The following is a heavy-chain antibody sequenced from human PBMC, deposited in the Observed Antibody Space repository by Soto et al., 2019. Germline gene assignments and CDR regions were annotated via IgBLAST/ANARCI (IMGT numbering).Heavy chain of an antibody. CDR2: ISGSGGST. CDR3: AKVLSGAPAGYYFYYGTDV. J-gene: IGHJ6*02. Sequence: EVQLLESGGGLVQPGGSLRLSCAASGLTFSSDAMSWVRQAPGKGLEWVSAISGSGGSTYYADSVKGRFTISRDNSMNTLYLQMNSLRAEDTAVYYCAKVLSGAPAGYYFYYGTDVWGQGTTVTVSS. CDR1: GLTFSSDA. D-gene: IGHD6-13*01. V-gene: IGHV3-23*01.